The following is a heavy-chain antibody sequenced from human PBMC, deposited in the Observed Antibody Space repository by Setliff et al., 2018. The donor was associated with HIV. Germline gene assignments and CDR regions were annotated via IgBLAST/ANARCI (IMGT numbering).Heavy chain of an antibody. D-gene: IGHD6-19*01. CDR3: ARERQWLERDYFDY. CDR2: FYYSGST. V-gene: IGHV4-39*02. CDR1: GGSISSSSYY. J-gene: IGHJ4*02. Sequence: PSETLSLTCTVSGGSISSSSYYWGWIRQPPGKGLEWIGSFYYSGSTYYNPSLKSRVTISVDTSKNQFSLKLSSVTAADTAVYYCARERQWLERDYFDYWGQGTLVTVSS.